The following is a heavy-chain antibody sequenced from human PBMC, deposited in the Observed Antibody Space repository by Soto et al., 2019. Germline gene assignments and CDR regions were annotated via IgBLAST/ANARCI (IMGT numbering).Heavy chain of an antibody. Sequence: SETLSLTCVVSGGSLSDYFWSWIRQPPGMALEWIGEINHLGSINYNPSLKSRVTMSVDTSKNQFSLTLSSVTAADTAVYYCARGTTYSSIAARGYFDYWGQGTLVTVSS. V-gene: IGHV4-34*01. D-gene: IGHD6-6*01. CDR3: ARGTTYSSIAARGYFDY. J-gene: IGHJ4*02. CDR1: GGSLSDYF. CDR2: INHLGSI.